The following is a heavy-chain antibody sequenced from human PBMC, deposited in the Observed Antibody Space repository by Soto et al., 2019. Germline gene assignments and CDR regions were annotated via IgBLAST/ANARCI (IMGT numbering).Heavy chain of an antibody. J-gene: IGHJ4*02. V-gene: IGHV4-59*08. CDR1: GGSISSYY. D-gene: IGHD2-2*01. Sequence: SETLSLTCTVSGGSISSYYWSWIRQPPGKGLEWIGYIYYSGSTNYNPSPKSRVTISVDTSKNQFSLKLTSVTAADTAVYYCARLMTMPDYFDYGGKGTLVTVSS. CDR3: ARLMTMPDYFDY. CDR2: IYYSGST.